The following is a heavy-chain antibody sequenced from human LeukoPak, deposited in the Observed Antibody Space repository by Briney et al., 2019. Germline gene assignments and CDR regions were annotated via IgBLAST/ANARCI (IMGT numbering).Heavy chain of an antibody. J-gene: IGHJ3*02. Sequence: ASVKVSCKASGYTCTTYGMNWVRQAPGQGLEWLGWINPNSGGTKYAQKFQGRVTMTRDTSISTGYMELSRLRSDDTAVYYCARVTGMEDQLLYDALDIWGQGTMVTVSS. D-gene: IGHD1-26*01. V-gene: IGHV1-2*02. CDR2: INPNSGGT. CDR1: GYTCTTYG. CDR3: ARVTGMEDQLLYDALDI.